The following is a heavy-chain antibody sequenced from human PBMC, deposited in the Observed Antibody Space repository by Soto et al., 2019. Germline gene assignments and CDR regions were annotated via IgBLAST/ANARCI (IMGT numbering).Heavy chain of an antibody. CDR3: ARDMRGDYIWGSYRYLAFDI. Sequence: ETLSLTCTVSGGSISSYYWSWIRQPPGKGLEWIGYIYYSGSTNYNPSLKSRVTISVDTSKNQFSLKLSSVTAADTAVYYCARDMRGDYIWGSYRYLAFDIWGQGTMVTVSS. J-gene: IGHJ3*02. V-gene: IGHV4-59*01. CDR1: GGSISSYY. CDR2: IYYSGST. D-gene: IGHD3-16*02.